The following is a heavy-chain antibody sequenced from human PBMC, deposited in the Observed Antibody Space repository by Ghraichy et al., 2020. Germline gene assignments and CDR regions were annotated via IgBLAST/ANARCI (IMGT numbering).Heavy chain of an antibody. J-gene: IGHJ4*02. D-gene: IGHD2-21*02. V-gene: IGHV3-7*01. CDR1: GFAYSSYW. Sequence: GGSLRLSCAASGFAYSSYWMNWVRQAPGKGLEWVAYIKYDGSAEYYVDSVKGRFGISRDNAKNSLFLQMNSLRAEDTAVYYCARGWGRFGYWGQGTLVTVSS. CDR2: IKYDGSAE. CDR3: ARGWGRFGY.